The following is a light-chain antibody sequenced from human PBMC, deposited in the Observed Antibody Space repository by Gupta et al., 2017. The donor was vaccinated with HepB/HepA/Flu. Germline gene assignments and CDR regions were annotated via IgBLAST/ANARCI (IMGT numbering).Light chain of an antibody. J-gene: IGKJ2*01. CDR2: AAS. CDR3: QQHYYSPYT. Sequence: DIQMTQSPSSLSASVGDRVTITCRASQRISSFLNWYQQKPGKAPKLLIYAASSVQSGAPSRFSGGGSGTDFTLTISSLQPEDFATYYCQQHYYSPYTFGQGTKLEIK. V-gene: IGKV1-39*01. CDR1: QRISSF.